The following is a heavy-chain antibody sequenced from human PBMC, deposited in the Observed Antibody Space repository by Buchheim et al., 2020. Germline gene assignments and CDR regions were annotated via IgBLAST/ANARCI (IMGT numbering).Heavy chain of an antibody. V-gene: IGHV3-11*01. D-gene: IGHD3-22*01. CDR3: ARGNYYDSSVEVYGMDV. CDR2: ISKSTSDI. J-gene: IGHJ6*02. CDR1: GFTLSDYY. Sequence: QVQLVESGGGLVKPGGSLRLSCAASGFTLSDYYITWIRQAPGTGLVLVSYISKSTSDIYYADSVKGRFTISRDNAKTALYLQMDSLRVEDTAVYYCARGNYYDSSVEVYGMDVWGQGTT.